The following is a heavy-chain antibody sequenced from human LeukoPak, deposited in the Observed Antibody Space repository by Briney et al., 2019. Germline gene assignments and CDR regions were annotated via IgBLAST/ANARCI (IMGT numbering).Heavy chain of an antibody. J-gene: IGHJ4*02. V-gene: IGHV3-23*01. CDR3: AKDLSPDPPVVVPAASFDY. CDR2: ISGSGGST. D-gene: IGHD2-2*01. CDR1: GFTFSSYA. Sequence: GGSLRLSCAASGFTFSSYAMSWVRQAPGKGLEWVSAISGSGGSTYYADSVKGRFTISRDNSKNTLYLQMNSLRAEDTAVYYCAKDLSPDPPVVVPAASFDYWGQGTLVTVSS.